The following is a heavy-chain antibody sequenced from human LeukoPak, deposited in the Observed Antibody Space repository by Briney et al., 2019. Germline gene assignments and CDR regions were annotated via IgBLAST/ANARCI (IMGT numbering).Heavy chain of an antibody. V-gene: IGHV3-30*02. CDR3: ARDHAYAFDI. CDR2: IRYDGSNK. CDR1: GFTFSSYG. Sequence: GGSLRLSCAASGFTFSSYGMHWVRQAPGKGLEWVAFIRYDGSNKYYADSVKGRFTISRDNSKNTLYLHVNSLRPEDTAVYYCARDHAYAFDIWGQGTLVTVSS. D-gene: IGHD2-2*01. J-gene: IGHJ3*02.